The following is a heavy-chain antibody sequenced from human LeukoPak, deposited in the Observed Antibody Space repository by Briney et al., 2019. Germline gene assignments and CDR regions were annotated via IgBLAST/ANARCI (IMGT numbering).Heavy chain of an antibody. J-gene: IGHJ2*01. Sequence: SETLSPTCAVYGGSFSGYYWSWIRQPPGKGLEWIGEINHSGSTNYNPSLKSRVTISVDTSKNQFSLKLSSVTAADTAVYYCARGASVTTSRTYWYFDLWGRGTLVTVSS. CDR2: INHSGST. CDR1: GGSFSGYY. D-gene: IGHD4-17*01. V-gene: IGHV4-34*01. CDR3: ARGASVTTSRTYWYFDL.